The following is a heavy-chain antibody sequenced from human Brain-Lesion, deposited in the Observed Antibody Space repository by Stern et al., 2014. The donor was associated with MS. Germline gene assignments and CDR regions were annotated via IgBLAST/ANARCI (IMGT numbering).Heavy chain of an antibody. CDR3: ARGRVVPGFQYYATDV. D-gene: IGHD2-2*01. Sequence: VQLVESGPGLVKPSQTLSLSCTVSGGSISSGGYYWSWIRQPAGKGLEWIGRIFNSGSNSYHPSLKRRVHIPIDTSTNQFLLRVNSMTAADTAVYYCARGRVVPGFQYYATDVWGQGTTVIVSS. V-gene: IGHV4-61*02. CDR2: IFNSGSN. J-gene: IGHJ6*02. CDR1: GGSISSGGYY.